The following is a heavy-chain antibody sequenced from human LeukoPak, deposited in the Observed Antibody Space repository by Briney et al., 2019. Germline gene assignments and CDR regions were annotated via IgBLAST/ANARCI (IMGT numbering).Heavy chain of an antibody. CDR3: ARHDSSGNYRY. CDR1: GFTFSSYG. V-gene: IGHV3-30*03. CDR2: ISYDGSNK. J-gene: IGHJ4*02. Sequence: GGSLRLSCAASGFTFSSYGMHWVRQAPGKGLEWVAVISYDGSNKYYADSVKGRFTISRDNSKNTLYLQMNSLRAEDTAVYYCARHDSSGNYRYWGQGTLVTVSS. D-gene: IGHD3-22*01.